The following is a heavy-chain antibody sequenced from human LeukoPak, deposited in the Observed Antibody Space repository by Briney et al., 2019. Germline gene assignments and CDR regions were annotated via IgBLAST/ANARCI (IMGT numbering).Heavy chain of an antibody. D-gene: IGHD3-22*01. V-gene: IGHV4-31*03. CDR3: ARDRITSSGYPNYFDY. J-gene: IGHJ4*02. Sequence: SQTLSLTCTVSGGSISSGDYYWSWIRQHPGKGLEWIGYIYYSGSTYYNPSLKSRVTISVDTSKHQFSLKLSSVTAADTAVYYCARDRITSSGYPNYFDYWGQGTLVTVSS. CDR1: GGSISSGDYY. CDR2: IYYSGST.